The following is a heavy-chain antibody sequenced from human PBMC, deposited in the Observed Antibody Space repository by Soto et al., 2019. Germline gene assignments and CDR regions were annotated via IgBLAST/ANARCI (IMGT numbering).Heavy chain of an antibody. CDR3: AKLKVPYYYYYGMDV. CDR2: ISGSGGST. V-gene: IGHV3-23*01. Sequence: VGSLRLSCAASGFTFSSYAMSWVRQAPGKGLEWVSAISGSGGSTYYADSVKGRFTISRDNSKNTLYLQMNSLRAEDTAVYYCAKLKVPYYYYYGMDVWGQGTTVNVSS. J-gene: IGHJ6*02. CDR1: GFTFSSYA.